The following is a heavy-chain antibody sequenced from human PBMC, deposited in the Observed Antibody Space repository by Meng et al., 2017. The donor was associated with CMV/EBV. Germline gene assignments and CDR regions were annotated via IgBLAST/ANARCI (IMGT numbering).Heavy chain of an antibody. CDR1: GGSISSSSYY. V-gene: IGHV4-39*07. Sequence: SETLSLTYTVSGGSISSSSYYWGWIRQPPGKGLEWIGSIYYSGRTYYDPSLKSRVTISVDTSKNQFSLKLSSVTAADTAVYYCARDNGARPGRPYYYYGMDVWGQGTTVTVSS. J-gene: IGHJ6*02. CDR3: ARDNGARPGRPYYYYGMDV. D-gene: IGHD6-6*01. CDR2: IYYSGRT.